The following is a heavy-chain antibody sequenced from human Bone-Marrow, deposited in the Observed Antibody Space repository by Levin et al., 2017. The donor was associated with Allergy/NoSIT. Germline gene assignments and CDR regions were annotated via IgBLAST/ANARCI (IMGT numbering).Heavy chain of an antibody. J-gene: IGHJ4*02. CDR3: ATNSGSYLRYFDF. CDR2: FYYSGNT. V-gene: IGHV4-39*01. D-gene: IGHD1-26*01. CDR1: GDSISSSSYY. Sequence: ASETLSLTCTASGDSISSSSYYWGWVRQPPGKGLEWIGSFYYSGNTFYNPSLQSRVTISVDTSKNQFSLQLRSVTAADTAVYYCATNSGSYLRYFDFWGQGSLVTVSS.